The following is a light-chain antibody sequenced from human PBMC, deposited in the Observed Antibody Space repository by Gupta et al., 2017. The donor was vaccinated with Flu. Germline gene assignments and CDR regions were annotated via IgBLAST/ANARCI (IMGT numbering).Light chain of an antibody. J-gene: IGKJ2*02. V-gene: IGKV2-28*01. CDR3: RQSLENPCI. CDR2: LGS. Sequence: IVMTQSPLSLPVTPGEPASISCRSSQSLLHSNGYNYLDWYLQKPGQSPQLLIYLGSNRASGVPDRFSGSGSGTXFTLKIXRVEAEDVGVYICRQSLENPCIFGXGTKLELK. CDR1: QSLLHSNGYNY.